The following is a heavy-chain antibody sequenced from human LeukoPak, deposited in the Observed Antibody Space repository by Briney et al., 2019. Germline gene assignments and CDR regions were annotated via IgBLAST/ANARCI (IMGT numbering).Heavy chain of an antibody. D-gene: IGHD6-6*01. CDR3: AREVAARSFDY. CDR1: GFTFSNYW. J-gene: IGHJ4*01. V-gene: IGHV3-74*01. Sequence: GGSLRLSCAASGFTFSNYWMHWVRQVPGKGLVWVSRINSDGSSTSYADSVKGRFTISRDNAKNTLYLQMNSLRAEDTAVYYCAREVAARSFDYWGHGTLVTVSS. CDR2: INSDGSST.